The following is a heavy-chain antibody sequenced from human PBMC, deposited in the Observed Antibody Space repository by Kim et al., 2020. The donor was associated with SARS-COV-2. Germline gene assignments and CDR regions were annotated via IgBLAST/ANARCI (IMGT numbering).Heavy chain of an antibody. V-gene: IGHV4-59*13. CDR2: IYYSGST. CDR3: ARGAYYYGSGSARYYYYGMDV. Sequence: SETLSLTCTVSGGSISSYYWSWIRQPPGKGLEWIGYIYYSGSTNYNPSLKSRVTISVDTSKNQFSLKLSSVTAADTAVYYCARGAYYYGSGSARYYYYGMDVWGQGTTVTVSS. D-gene: IGHD3-10*01. J-gene: IGHJ6*02. CDR1: GGSISSYY.